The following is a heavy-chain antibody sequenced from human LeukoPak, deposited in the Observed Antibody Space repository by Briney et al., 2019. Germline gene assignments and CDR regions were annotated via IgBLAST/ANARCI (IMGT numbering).Heavy chain of an antibody. Sequence: GASVKVSCKASGYTFTSYDINWVRQATGQGLEWMGWMNPNSGNTGYAQKFQGRVTMTRNTSISTAYMELSSLRSEDTAVYYCATERDCSSTSCYGGGGFDYWGQGTLVTVSS. CDR1: GYTFTSYD. CDR2: MNPNSGNT. CDR3: ATERDCSSTSCYGGGGFDY. V-gene: IGHV1-8*01. J-gene: IGHJ4*02. D-gene: IGHD2-2*01.